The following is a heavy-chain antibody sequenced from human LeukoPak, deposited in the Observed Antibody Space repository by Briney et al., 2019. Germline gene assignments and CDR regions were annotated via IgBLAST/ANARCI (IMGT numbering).Heavy chain of an antibody. J-gene: IGHJ4*02. D-gene: IGHD3-10*01. CDR3: TTDPLWFGEFYSGY. Sequence: GGSLRLSCAPSGFTVSNAWMSWARHAPGKWLEWVGRIKSKTDGRTTDYAAPVKGRFTISRDDSKNTLYLQMNSLKTEDTAVYYCTTDPLWFGEFYSGYWGQGTLVTVSS. CDR1: GFTVSNAW. CDR2: IKSKTDGRTT. V-gene: IGHV3-15*01.